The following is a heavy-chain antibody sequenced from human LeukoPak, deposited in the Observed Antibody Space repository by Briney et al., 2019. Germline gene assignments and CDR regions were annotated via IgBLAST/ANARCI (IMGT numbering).Heavy chain of an antibody. J-gene: IGHJ5*02. Sequence: PGGSLRLSCAASGFTFSSYAMSWVRQAPGKGLEWVSAISGSGGSTYYADSAKGRFTISRDNSKNTLYLQMNSLRAEDTAVYYCAKDGRRCSGGSCYYNWFDPWGQGTLVTVSS. CDR1: GFTFSSYA. V-gene: IGHV3-23*01. CDR2: ISGSGGST. D-gene: IGHD2-15*01. CDR3: AKDGRRCSGGSCYYNWFDP.